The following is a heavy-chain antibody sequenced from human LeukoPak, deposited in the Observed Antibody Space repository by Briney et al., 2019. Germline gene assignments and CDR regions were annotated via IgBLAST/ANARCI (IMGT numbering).Heavy chain of an antibody. CDR2: MTGSGGSS. V-gene: IGHV3-23*01. J-gene: IGHJ4*02. CDR1: GLAFRNFA. Sequence: GGSLRLSCEASGLAFRNFAMSWVRQAPGKGLEWVSGMTGSGGSSYYADSVKGRFTISRDNAKNALYLQMNSLRADDTALYYCAKEVVMTTAPFGYSFDSWGQGTLVTASS. D-gene: IGHD3-22*01. CDR3: AKEVVMTTAPFGYSFDS.